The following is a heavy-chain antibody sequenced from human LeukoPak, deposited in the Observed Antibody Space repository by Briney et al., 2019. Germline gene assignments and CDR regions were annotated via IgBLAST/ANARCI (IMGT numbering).Heavy chain of an antibody. CDR3: ARQGVSGYQYYFDY. V-gene: IGHV4-59*08. CDR2: IHYSGST. Sequence: PSETLSLTCTVSGGSISSYFWSWIRQTPGKGLEWIGDIHYSGSTNYNPSLKSRVTISVDTSKNQFSLKLTSVTAADTAVYYCARQGVSGYQYYFDYWGQGTLVTVSS. CDR1: GGSISSYF. D-gene: IGHD3-22*01. J-gene: IGHJ4*02.